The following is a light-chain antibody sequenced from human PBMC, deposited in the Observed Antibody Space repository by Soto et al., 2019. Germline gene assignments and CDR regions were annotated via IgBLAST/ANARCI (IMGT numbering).Light chain of an antibody. CDR2: AAS. CDR3: QKYNSAPRT. CDR1: QGIGIH. Sequence: DIQMTQSPSSLSASVGDRVTITCRASQGIGIHLAWYQQKPGKVPELLIYAASTLQSGVPSRFRGSGSGTDFTLTINNLQPEDFATYYCQKYNSAPRTFGQGTKVE. J-gene: IGKJ1*01. V-gene: IGKV1-27*01.